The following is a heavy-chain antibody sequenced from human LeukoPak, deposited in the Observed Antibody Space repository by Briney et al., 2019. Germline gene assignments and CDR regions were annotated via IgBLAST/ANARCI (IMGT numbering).Heavy chain of an antibody. CDR3: AREAVAGNFDY. D-gene: IGHD6-19*01. CDR2: ISYDGSNK. V-gene: IGHV3-30*04. Sequence: GGSLRLSCAASGFTFSSYAMHWVRQAPGKGLEWVAVISYDGSNKYYADSVKGRFTISRDNSKNTPYLQMNSLRAEDTAVYYCAREAVAGNFDYWGQGTLVTVSS. CDR1: GFTFSSYA. J-gene: IGHJ4*02.